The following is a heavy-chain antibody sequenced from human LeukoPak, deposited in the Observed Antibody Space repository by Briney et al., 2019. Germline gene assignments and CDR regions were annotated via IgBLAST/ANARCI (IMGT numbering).Heavy chain of an antibody. CDR3: ARAGLFGSGIAALRPFDY. CDR1: GFTFSSYG. D-gene: IGHD6-13*01. CDR2: IWYDGSNK. V-gene: IGHV3-33*01. Sequence: GRSLRLSCAASGFTFSSYGMHWVRQAPGKGLEWVAVIWYDGSNKYYADSVKGRFTISRDNSKNTLYLQMNSLRAEDTAVYYCARAGLFGSGIAALRPFDYWGQGTLVTVSS. J-gene: IGHJ4*02.